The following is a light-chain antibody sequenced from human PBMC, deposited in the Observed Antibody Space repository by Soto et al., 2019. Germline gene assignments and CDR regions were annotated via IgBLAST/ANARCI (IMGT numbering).Light chain of an antibody. CDR1: QSVDSN. CDR2: GAS. Sequence: EIVMTQSPATLSVSPGDGATLSCRASQSVDSNLAWYQQKPGQTPRLLMYGASTRPTGIPARFSGSGSGTDFTLTISSLEPEDFAVYYCQQRSRSITFGQGTRLEIK. J-gene: IGKJ5*01. CDR3: QQRSRSIT. V-gene: IGKV3D-15*01.